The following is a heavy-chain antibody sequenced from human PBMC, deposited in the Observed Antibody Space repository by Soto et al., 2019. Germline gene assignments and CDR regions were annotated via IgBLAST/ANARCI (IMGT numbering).Heavy chain of an antibody. V-gene: IGHV4-59*12. D-gene: IGHD3-3*01. CDR1: GGSISSYY. Sequence: SETLSLTCTVSGGSISSYYWSWIRQPPGKGLEWIGYIYYSGSTNYNPSLKSRVTISVDTSKNQFSLKLSSVTAADTAVYYCGRLGPPPRFLEWFYGMDVWGQGTTVTVSS. CDR2: IYYSGST. CDR3: GRLGPPPRFLEWFYGMDV. J-gene: IGHJ6*02.